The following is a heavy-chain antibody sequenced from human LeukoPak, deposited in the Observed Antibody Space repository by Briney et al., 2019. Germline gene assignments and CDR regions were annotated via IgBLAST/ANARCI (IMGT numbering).Heavy chain of an antibody. Sequence: GGSLRLSCAASGFTFSSYAMSWVRQAPGKGLEWVSAISGSGGSTYYTDSVKGRFTISRDNSKNTLYLQMNSLRAEDTAVYYCAKIVSRYSGAVRGVITNPIDYWGQGTLVTVSS. J-gene: IGHJ4*02. CDR2: ISGSGGST. V-gene: IGHV3-23*01. CDR1: GFTFSSYA. D-gene: IGHD3-10*01. CDR3: AKIVSRYSGAVRGVITNPIDY.